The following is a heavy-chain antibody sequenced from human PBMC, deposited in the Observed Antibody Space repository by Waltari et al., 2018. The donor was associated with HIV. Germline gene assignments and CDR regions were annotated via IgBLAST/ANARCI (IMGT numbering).Heavy chain of an antibody. CDR2: IKPDGTQT. D-gene: IGHD1-1*01. J-gene: IGHJ4*02. Sequence: EVRLVASGGGLGQPGGSLRLSCAGSGLTFSRCWMHWVRQTPGKGLEWGSRIKPDGTQTDYADSVKGRFTISRDNAKSTLYLQLNALSVEDTALYFCTGDTFGNDDFWGQGVLVTVSS. CDR3: TGDTFGNDDF. V-gene: IGHV3-74*01. CDR1: GLTFSRCW.